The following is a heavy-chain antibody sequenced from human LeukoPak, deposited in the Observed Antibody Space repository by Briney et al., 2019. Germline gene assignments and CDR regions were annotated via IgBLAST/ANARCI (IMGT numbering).Heavy chain of an antibody. J-gene: IGHJ4*02. D-gene: IGHD3-3*01. CDR1: GGSISSYY. CDR3: ARGRSDFWSGYYRFDY. V-gene: IGHV4-59*01. Sequence: PSETLSLTCTLPGGSISSYYWSWIRQPPGQGLQWIGYIYYSGSTNYNPSLKSRVTISVDPSKNQFSLKLSSVTAADTAVYYCARGRSDFWSGYYRFDYWGQGTLVTVSS. CDR2: IYYSGST.